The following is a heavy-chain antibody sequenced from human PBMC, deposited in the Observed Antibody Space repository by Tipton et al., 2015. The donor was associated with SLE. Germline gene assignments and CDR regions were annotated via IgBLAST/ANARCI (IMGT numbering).Heavy chain of an antibody. V-gene: IGHV4-31*03. CDR3: AREGRQQQLVRAHFDY. Sequence: TLSLTCTVSGGSISSGGYYWSWIRQHPGKGLEWIGYIYYSGSTYYNPSLKSRVTISVDTSKNQFSLKLSSVTAADTAVYYCAREGRQQQLVRAHFDYWGQGTLVTVSS. D-gene: IGHD6-13*01. CDR1: GGSISSGGYY. J-gene: IGHJ4*02. CDR2: IYYSGST.